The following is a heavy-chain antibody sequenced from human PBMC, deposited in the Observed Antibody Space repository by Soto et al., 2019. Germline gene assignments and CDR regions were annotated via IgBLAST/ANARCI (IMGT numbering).Heavy chain of an antibody. J-gene: IGHJ6*02. V-gene: IGHV6-1*01. D-gene: IGHD4-17*01. CDR3: ARGDHDYGYLDV. Sequence: QVQLQQSGPGLVKPSQTLSLTCDISGDSVSSNRGAWTWIRQSPSRGLEWLGRTYYRSKWYNEYGLSVKSRITINADTCKNQFSLQLNSVTPEDAAVYYCARGDHDYGYLDVWGLGTTVTVSS. CDR1: GDSVSSNRGA. CDR2: TYYRSKWYN.